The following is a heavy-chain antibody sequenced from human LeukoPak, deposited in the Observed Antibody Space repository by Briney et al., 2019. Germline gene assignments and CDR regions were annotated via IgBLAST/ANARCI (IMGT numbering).Heavy chain of an antibody. Sequence: SETLSLTCTVSGGSISSYYWSWIRQPPGKGLEWIGSIYYSGSTNYNPSLKSRVTISVDTSKNQFSMKLSSVTAADTAVYYCARASPNCGCFDYWGQGTLVTVSS. CDR1: GGSISSYY. CDR2: IYYSGST. J-gene: IGHJ4*02. V-gene: IGHV4-59*01. CDR3: ARASPNCGCFDY. D-gene: IGHD7-27*01.